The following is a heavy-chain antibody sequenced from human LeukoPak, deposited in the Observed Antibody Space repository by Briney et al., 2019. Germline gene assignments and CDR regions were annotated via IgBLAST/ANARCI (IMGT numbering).Heavy chain of an antibody. D-gene: IGHD3-16*01. CDR3: ARSSFREHAFDI. CDR2: IYYSGST. J-gene: IGHJ3*02. CDR1: GGSISSYY. Sequence: NPSETLSLTCTVSGGSISSYYWSWIRQPPGKGLEWIGYIYYSGSTYYNPSLKSRVTISVDTSKNQFSLKLSSVTAADTAVYYCARSSFREHAFDIWGQGTMVTVSS. V-gene: IGHV4-59*12.